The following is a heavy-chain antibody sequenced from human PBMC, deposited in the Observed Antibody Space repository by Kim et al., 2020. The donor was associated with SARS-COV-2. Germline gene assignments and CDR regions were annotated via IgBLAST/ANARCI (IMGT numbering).Heavy chain of an antibody. CDR2: IYYSGST. J-gene: IGHJ2*01. Sequence: SETLSLTCTVSGGSISSYYWSWIRQPPGKGVEWIGYIYYSGSTNYNPSLKSRVTISVDTSKNQFSLKLSSVTAADTAVYYCARGYCSSTSCYTGGGWYFDLWGRGTLVTVSS. CDR1: GGSISSYY. V-gene: IGHV4-59*13. D-gene: IGHD2-2*02. CDR3: ARGYCSSTSCYTGGGWYFDL.